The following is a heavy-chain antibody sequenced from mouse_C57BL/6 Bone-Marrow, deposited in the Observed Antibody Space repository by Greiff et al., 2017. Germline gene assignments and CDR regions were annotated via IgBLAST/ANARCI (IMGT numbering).Heavy chain of an antibody. Sequence: VQLKQSGPELVKPGASVKISCKASGYSFTGYYMNWVKQSPEKSLEWIGEINPSTGGTTYNQKFKAKATLTVDKSSSTAYMQLKSLTSEDSAVYYCARWGYGLDYWGQGTTLTVSS. V-gene: IGHV1-42*01. CDR2: INPSTGGT. CDR1: GYSFTGYY. CDR3: ARWGYGLDY. D-gene: IGHD1-2*01. J-gene: IGHJ2*01.